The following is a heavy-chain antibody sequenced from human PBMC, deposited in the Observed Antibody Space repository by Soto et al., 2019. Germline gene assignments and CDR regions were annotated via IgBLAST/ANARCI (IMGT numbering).Heavy chain of an antibody. Sequence: ASVKVSCKVSGYTLTELSMHWVRQAPGKGLEWMGGFDPEDGETIYAQKFQGRVTMTEDTSTDTAYMELSSLRSEDTAVYYCATAKTLWFGPIHPFDYWGQGTLVTVSS. V-gene: IGHV1-24*01. CDR1: GYTLTELS. D-gene: IGHD3-10*01. J-gene: IGHJ4*02. CDR2: FDPEDGET. CDR3: ATAKTLWFGPIHPFDY.